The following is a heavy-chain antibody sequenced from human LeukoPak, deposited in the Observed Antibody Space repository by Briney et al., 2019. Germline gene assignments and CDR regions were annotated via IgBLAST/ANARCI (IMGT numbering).Heavy chain of an antibody. CDR3: AKDLRPYYYGSGSYPNNWFDP. CDR1: GFTFSSYG. D-gene: IGHD3-10*01. CDR2: ISGSGGST. Sequence: GGSLRLSCAASGFTFSSYGMSWVRQAPGKGLEWVSAISGSGGSTYYADSVKGRFTISRDNSKNTLYLQMNSLRAEDTAVYYCAKDLRPYYYGSGSYPNNWFDPWGQGTLVTVSS. J-gene: IGHJ5*02. V-gene: IGHV3-23*01.